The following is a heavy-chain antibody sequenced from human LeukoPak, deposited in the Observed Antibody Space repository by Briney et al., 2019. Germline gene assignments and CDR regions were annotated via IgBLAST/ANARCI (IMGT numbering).Heavy chain of an antibody. CDR2: IYYSGST. CDR3: ATSRAYYYDSSGPFDY. Sequence: PSETLSLTCTVSGGSISSSSYYWGWIRQPPGKGLEWIGSIYYSGSTNYNPSLKSRVTISVDTSKNQFSLKLSSVTAADTAVYYCATSRAYYYDSSGPFDYWGQGTLVTVSS. V-gene: IGHV4-39*07. D-gene: IGHD3-22*01. CDR1: GGSISSSSYY. J-gene: IGHJ4*02.